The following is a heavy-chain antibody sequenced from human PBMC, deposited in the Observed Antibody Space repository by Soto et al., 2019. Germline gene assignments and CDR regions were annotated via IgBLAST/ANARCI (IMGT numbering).Heavy chain of an antibody. CDR2: ISAYNGNT. V-gene: IGHV1-18*01. D-gene: IGHD3-3*01. CDR1: GYTFTSYG. J-gene: IGHJ6*02. Sequence: ASVKVSCKASGYTFTSYGISLVRQAPGQGLEWMGWISAYNGNTNYAQKLQGRVTMTTDTSTSTAYMELRSLRSDDTAVYYCARGSSTYYDFWSGYPRYYYYYYGIDVWGQGTTVTASS. CDR3: ARGSSTYYDFWSGYPRYYYYYYGIDV.